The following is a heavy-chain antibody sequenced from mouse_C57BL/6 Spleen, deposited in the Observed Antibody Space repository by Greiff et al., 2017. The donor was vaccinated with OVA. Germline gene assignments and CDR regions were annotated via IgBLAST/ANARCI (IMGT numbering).Heavy chain of an antibody. V-gene: IGHV5-6*01. CDR2: NSSGGSYT. D-gene: IGHD2-12*01. J-gene: IGHJ2*01. CDR1: GFTFSSYG. Sequence: EVKLVESGGDLVKPGGSLKLTCAASGFTFSSYGMYWVRQTPDKRLEWVATNSSGGSYTYYPERVKGRFTISRAKSKNTLYLQLSSLMSVDTAMYYCARLRKDYCDYWGQGTTLTVSS. CDR3: ARLRKDYCDY.